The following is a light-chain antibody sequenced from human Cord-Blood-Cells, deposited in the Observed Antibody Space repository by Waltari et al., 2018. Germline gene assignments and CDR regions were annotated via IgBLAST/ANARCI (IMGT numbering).Light chain of an antibody. CDR3: QQYNSYSWT. J-gene: IGKJ1*01. Sequence: EIEIIHILSALTGSVGNRDPITCQASQSIRSRLVWYQQKPGKAPKLLFYNASSLESGVPSRFSGSGSGTEFTLTISSLQPDDFATYYCQQYNSYSWTFGQGTKVEIK. CDR2: NAS. CDR1: QSIRSR. V-gene: IGKV1-5*03.